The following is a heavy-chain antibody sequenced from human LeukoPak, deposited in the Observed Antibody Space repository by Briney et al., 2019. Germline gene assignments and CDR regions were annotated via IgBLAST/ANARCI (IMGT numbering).Heavy chain of an antibody. D-gene: IGHD5-18*01. J-gene: IGHJ2*01. Sequence: PSETLSLTCTVSGGSISSGDYYWSWIRQPPGKGLEWIGYIYYSGSTYYNPSLKSRVTISVDTSKNQFSLKLSAVTAADTAVYYCARDGYSYGYGWYFDLWRRGTLVTVSS. V-gene: IGHV4-30-4*08. CDR1: GGSISSGDYY. CDR2: IYYSGST. CDR3: ARDGYSYGYGWYFDL.